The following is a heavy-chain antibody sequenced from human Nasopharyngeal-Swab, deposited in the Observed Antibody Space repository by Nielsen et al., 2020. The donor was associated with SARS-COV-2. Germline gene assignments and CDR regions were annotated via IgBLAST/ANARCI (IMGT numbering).Heavy chain of an antibody. CDR3: AKEGATGWFDP. Sequence: SATLSLTCTVSGVSITSQYWSWIRQPPGKGLEWIGYISHNSGTSYNPSLKSRVTMFMDTSKNQFSLILTSVTAADTAVYYCAKEGATGWFDPCGQGTLVTVSS. CDR1: GVSITSQY. V-gene: IGHV4-59*11. CDR2: ISHNSGT. J-gene: IGHJ5*02.